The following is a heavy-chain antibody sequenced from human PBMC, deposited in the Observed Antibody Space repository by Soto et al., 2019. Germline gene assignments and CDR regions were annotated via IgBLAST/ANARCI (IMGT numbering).Heavy chain of an antibody. CDR3: ARAGYCSSTSCYGMDV. CDR1: GYTFTSYA. Sequence: ASVKVSCKASGYTFTSYAIHWVRQAPGQRLEWMGWINAGNGNTKYSQKFQGRVTITRDTSASTAYMELSSLRSEDTAVYYCARAGYCSSTSCYGMDVWGQGTTVTVSS. V-gene: IGHV1-3*01. J-gene: IGHJ6*02. CDR2: INAGNGNT. D-gene: IGHD2-2*01.